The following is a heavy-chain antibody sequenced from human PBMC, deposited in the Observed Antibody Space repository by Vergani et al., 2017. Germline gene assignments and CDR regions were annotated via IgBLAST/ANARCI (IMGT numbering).Heavy chain of an antibody. CDR1: GYTFTAYY. D-gene: IGHD3-10*01. CDR3: ARDPTENVWFGELWGYYYYGMDV. V-gene: IGHV1-46*01. J-gene: IGHJ6*02. Sequence: QVQLVQSGAEVGKPGASVKISCKASGYTFTAYYIHWVRQAPEQGLEWVGVISPDGFSTFYAQKFQGRVTITRDTSTSTVYVEVTSLRSDDTAVYYCARDPTENVWFGELWGYYYYGMDVWGQGTTVTVSS. CDR2: ISPDGFST.